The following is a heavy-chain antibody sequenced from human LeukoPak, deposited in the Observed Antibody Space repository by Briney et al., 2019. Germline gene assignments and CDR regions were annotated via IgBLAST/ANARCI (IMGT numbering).Heavy chain of an antibody. CDR2: ISYGGST. D-gene: IGHD3-22*01. Sequence: SETLSLTCTVSGVSISRNEYYWGWIRQPPGKGLEWIGSISYGGSTFCNPSLKSRVTISVDASKSQFSLKLSSGTAADTAVFYCVRHVRLFRFDYWGQGTLVTVSS. J-gene: IGHJ4*02. CDR1: GVSISRNEYY. V-gene: IGHV4-39*01. CDR3: VRHVRLFRFDY.